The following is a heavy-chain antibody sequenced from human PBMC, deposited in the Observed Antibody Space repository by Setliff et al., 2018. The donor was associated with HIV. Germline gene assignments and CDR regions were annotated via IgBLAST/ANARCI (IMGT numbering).Heavy chain of an antibody. V-gene: IGHV3-21*04. D-gene: IGHD3-10*01. Sequence: GESLKISCTVSGFTFISSTMNWVRQAPGKGLEWVASISSSGSYIHYADSLKGRFTISRDNAKNSQYLLMSDLRAEDTALYYCARVMVRGVEYYVDVWGKGTTVTVSS. CDR1: GFTFISST. J-gene: IGHJ6*04. CDR2: ISSSGSYI. CDR3: ARVMVRGVEYYVDV.